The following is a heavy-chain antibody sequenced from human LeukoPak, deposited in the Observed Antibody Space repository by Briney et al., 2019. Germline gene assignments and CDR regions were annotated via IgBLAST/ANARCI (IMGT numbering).Heavy chain of an antibody. CDR3: ASPKGRSGYSNNFDY. CDR2: ISSSGSTI. D-gene: IGHD5-18*01. Sequence: GSLRLSCAVSGFTFSDYYMSWIRQAPGKGLEWVSYISSSGSTIYYADSVKGGFTISRDNAKNSLYLQMNSLRADDTAVYYCASPKGRSGYSNNFDYWGQGTLVTVSS. V-gene: IGHV3-11*01. J-gene: IGHJ4*02. CDR1: GFTFSDYY.